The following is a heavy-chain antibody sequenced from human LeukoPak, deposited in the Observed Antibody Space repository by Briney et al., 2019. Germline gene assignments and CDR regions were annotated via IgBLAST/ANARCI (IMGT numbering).Heavy chain of an antibody. D-gene: IGHD3/OR15-3a*01. V-gene: IGHV3-21*04. J-gene: IGHJ4*02. CDR2: ITGSSSYI. CDR1: GFTFNNYT. CDR3: AREWTDY. Sequence: PGGSLGLSCAASGFTFNNYTMNWVRQAPGKGLEWVSSITGSSSYIYYADSVKGRFTVSRDNARNSLYLQMNSLRAEDTAVYYCAREWTDYWGQGTLVTVSS.